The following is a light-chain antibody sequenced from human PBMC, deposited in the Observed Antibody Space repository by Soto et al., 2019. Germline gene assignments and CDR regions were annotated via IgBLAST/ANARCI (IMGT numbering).Light chain of an antibody. CDR3: CLYVGATTYV. CDR1: SSDIGAYNS. CDR2: QVS. J-gene: IGLJ1*01. V-gene: IGLV2-14*01. Sequence: QSVLTQPASVSGSPGQSITISCTGTSSDIGAYNSVSWYQHHPGKAPKLIVFQVSFRPSAVSDRFSGSKSDNTASLTISGLQTEDEADYYCCLYVGATTYVFGTGTKVTVL.